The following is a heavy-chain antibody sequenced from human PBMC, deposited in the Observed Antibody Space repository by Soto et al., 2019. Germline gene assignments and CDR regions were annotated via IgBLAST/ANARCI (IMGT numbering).Heavy chain of an antibody. CDR3: ARGKFYAFDI. Sequence: QVQLQESGPGLVKPSGTLSLTCAVSGVSISIPNWWAWVRQAPGKGLEWIGEIDHSGTTNYNPSPNSRVTISLARSKNQVSLRLSSVAAADTAVYFCARGKFYAFDIWGPGTMVTVSS. V-gene: IGHV4-4*02. CDR1: GVSISIPNW. CDR2: IDHSGTT. J-gene: IGHJ3*02.